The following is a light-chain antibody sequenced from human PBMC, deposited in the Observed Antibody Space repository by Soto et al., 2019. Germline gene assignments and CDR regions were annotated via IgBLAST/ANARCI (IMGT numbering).Light chain of an antibody. Sequence: QSALTQPASVSGSPGQSITISCTGSSSDVGDYNYVAWYQQHPDKAPKLMIFDVSSRPSGVSNRFSGSKSVSTASLTISGLQAEDEADYFCSSYSSSGTLYVFGTGTKLTVL. J-gene: IGLJ1*01. CDR1: SSDVGDYNY. V-gene: IGLV2-14*03. CDR3: SSYSSSGTLYV. CDR2: DVS.